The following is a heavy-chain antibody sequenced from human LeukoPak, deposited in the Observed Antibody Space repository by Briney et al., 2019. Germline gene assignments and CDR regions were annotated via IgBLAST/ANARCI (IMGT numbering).Heavy chain of an antibody. J-gene: IGHJ6*02. CDR1: GGSISSGGYY. D-gene: IGHD2-15*01. CDR2: IYHSGST. V-gene: IGHV4-30-2*01. CDR3: ARLRSGGSWEV. Sequence: PSETLSLTCTVSGGSISSGGYYWSWIRQPPGKGLEWIGYIYHSGSTYYNPSLKSRVTISVDTSKNQFSLKLSSVTAADTAVYYCARLRSGGSWEVWGQGTTVTVSS.